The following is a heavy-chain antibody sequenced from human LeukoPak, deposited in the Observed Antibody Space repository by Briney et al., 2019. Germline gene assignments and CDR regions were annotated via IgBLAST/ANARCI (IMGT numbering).Heavy chain of an antibody. D-gene: IGHD3-10*01. CDR1: GGSISSYY. CDR3: ARGDRESHFDY. CDR2: IYYSGST. Sequence: PSETLSLTCTVSGGSISSYYWSWIRQPPGKGLEWIGYIYYSGSTNYNPSLKSRVTISVDTSKNQFSLKLSSVTAADTAVYYCARGDRESHFDYWGQGTLVTVSS. J-gene: IGHJ4*02. V-gene: IGHV4-59*01.